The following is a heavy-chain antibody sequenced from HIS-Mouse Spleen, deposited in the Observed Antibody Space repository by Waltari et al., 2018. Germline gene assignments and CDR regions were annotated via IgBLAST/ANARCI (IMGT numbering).Heavy chain of an antibody. CDR2: MNPNRGNT. CDR3: ARGLRFLESFDAFDI. V-gene: IGHV1-8*01. J-gene: IGHJ3*02. Sequence: QVQLVQSGAEVKKPGASVKVSCKASGYTFTSYDINWVRQATGQGHEWKGWMNPNRGNTGYAQKFQGRVTMTRNTSISTAYMELSSLRSEDTAVYYCARGLRFLESFDAFDIWGQGTMVTVSS. D-gene: IGHD3-3*01. CDR1: GYTFTSYD.